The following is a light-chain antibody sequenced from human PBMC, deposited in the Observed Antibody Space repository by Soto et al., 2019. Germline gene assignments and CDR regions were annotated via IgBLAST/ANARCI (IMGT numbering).Light chain of an antibody. J-gene: IGKJ4*01. V-gene: IGKV1-5*01. CDR1: QSIRSW. CDR3: QQYESYSPLT. Sequence: DIQMTQSPSILSASVGDRVTITCRASQSIRSWLAWYQQKPGKAPKLLIYDAYSLESGVPSRFSGRRSGTQFTLTIAGLQPEDFATYYCQQYESYSPLTSGGGTKVDIK. CDR2: DAY.